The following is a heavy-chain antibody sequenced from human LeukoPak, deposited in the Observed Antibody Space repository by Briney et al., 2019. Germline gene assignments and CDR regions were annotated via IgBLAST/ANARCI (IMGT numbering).Heavy chain of an antibody. D-gene: IGHD3-9*01. J-gene: IGHJ4*02. CDR1: GGSFSGYY. CDR2: INHSGST. V-gene: IGHV4-34*01. Sequence: PSETLSLTCAVYGGSFSGYYWSWIRQPPGKGLEWIGEINHSGSTNYNPSLKSRVTISVDTSKNQFSLKLSSVTAVDTAVYYCARDYDILTGYYHPFDYWGQGTLVTVSS. CDR3: ARDYDILTGYYHPFDY.